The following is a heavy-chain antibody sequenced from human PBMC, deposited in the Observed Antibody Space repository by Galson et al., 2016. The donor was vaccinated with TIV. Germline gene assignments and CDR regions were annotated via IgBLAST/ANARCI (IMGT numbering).Heavy chain of an antibody. J-gene: IGHJ4*02. CDR2: INAGNGNT. V-gene: IGHV1-3*01. CDR3: ARPPYCGGDCFKYDS. D-gene: IGHD2-21*01. CDR1: GYTFTNYA. Sequence: SVKVSCKAAGYTFTNYAMHWVRQAPGQRLEWMGWINAGNGNTKYSQKFQGRVTITRDTSANTAYVELSSLRSEDTAMYYCARPPYCGGDCFKYDSWGQGTLVTVSP.